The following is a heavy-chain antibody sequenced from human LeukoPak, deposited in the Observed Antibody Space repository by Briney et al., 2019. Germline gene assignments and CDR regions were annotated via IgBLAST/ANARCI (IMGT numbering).Heavy chain of an antibody. CDR2: IYYSGST. CDR1: GGSISSYY. CDR3: ASERNYDSSGYYYGS. D-gene: IGHD3-22*01. Sequence: PSETLSLTCTVSGGSISSYYWSWIRQPPGKGLEWIGYIYYSGSTNYNPSLKSRVTISVDTSKNQFSLKLSSVTAADTAVYYCASERNYDSSGYYYGSWGQGTLVTVSS. J-gene: IGHJ4*02. V-gene: IGHV4-59*01.